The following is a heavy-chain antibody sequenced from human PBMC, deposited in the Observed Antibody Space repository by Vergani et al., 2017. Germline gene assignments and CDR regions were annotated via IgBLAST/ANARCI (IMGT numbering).Heavy chain of an antibody. V-gene: IGHV4-31*03. D-gene: IGHD6-19*01. J-gene: IGHJ4*02. Sequence: QVQLQESGPGLVKPSQTLSLACTVSGGSISSGGYYWSWIRQHPGKGLEWIGYIYYSGSTYYNPSLKSRVTISVDTSKNQFSLKLSSVTAADTAVYYCARAAPSSGWYGLFDYWGQGTLVTVSS. CDR2: IYYSGST. CDR3: ARAAPSSGWYGLFDY. CDR1: GGSISSGGYY.